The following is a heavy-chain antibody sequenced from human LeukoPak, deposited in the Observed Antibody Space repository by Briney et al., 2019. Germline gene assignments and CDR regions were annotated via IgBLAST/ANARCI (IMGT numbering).Heavy chain of an antibody. CDR1: DYTFSSYG. Sequence: SVKVSRKASDYTFSSYGISWVRQAPGQGLEWMGWISGYNGNTKYAQNLQGRVTMTTDTSTTTAYMELRSLRSDDTAVYYCARGRYYDSGGYDEAFDIWGQGTAVTVSS. CDR3: ARGRYYDSGGYDEAFDI. D-gene: IGHD3-22*01. J-gene: IGHJ3*02. CDR2: ISGYNGNT. V-gene: IGHV1-18*01.